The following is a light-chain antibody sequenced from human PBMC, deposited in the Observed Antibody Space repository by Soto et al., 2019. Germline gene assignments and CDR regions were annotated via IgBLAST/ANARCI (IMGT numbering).Light chain of an antibody. V-gene: IGLV2-23*02. Sequence: QSVLTQPASVSGSPGQSITISCTGTSNDIGGYNLVSWYQQHPGKAPKLIIYEASERPSGVSDRFSGSRSGNTASLTISTLQAEDEADDSCCSFAGGATFVFGGGTKLTVL. CDR3: CSFAGGATFV. CDR1: SNDIGGYNL. CDR2: EAS. J-gene: IGLJ2*01.